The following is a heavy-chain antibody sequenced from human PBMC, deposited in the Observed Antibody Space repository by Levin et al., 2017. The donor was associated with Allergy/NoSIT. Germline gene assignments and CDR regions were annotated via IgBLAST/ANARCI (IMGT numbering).Heavy chain of an antibody. J-gene: IGHJ3*02. CDR2: ISSSSSYI. D-gene: IGHD2-2*01. V-gene: IGHV3-21*01. CDR3: ASDCSSTSCRHHDAFDS. Sequence: GESLKISCAASGFTFSSYSMNWVRQAPGKGLEWVSSISSSSSYIYYADSVKGRFTISRDNAKNSLYLQMNSLRAEDTAVYYCASDCSSTSCRHHDAFDSWGQGTMVTVSS. CDR1: GFTFSSYS.